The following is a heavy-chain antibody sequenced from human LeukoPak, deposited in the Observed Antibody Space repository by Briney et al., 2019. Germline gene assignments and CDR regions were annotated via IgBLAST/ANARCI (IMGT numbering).Heavy chain of an antibody. CDR2: ISSSGDDK. CDR3: ARARVAAAGTGAFDI. Sequence: GGSLRLSCAASGFTFDSYIVNWARQAPGKGLEWVSSISSSGDDKHYADSVKGRSTISRDNAKNSLYLQMNSLSADDTAVYYCARARVAAAGTGAFDIWGQGAMVIVSS. J-gene: IGHJ3*02. V-gene: IGHV3-21*06. CDR1: GFTFDSYI. D-gene: IGHD6-13*01.